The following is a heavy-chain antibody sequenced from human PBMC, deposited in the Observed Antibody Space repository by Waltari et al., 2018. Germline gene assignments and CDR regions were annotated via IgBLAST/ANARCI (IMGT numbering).Heavy chain of an antibody. J-gene: IGHJ6*02. D-gene: IGHD1-1*01. V-gene: IGHV4-39*07. CDR2: IYYSGST. Sequence: QLQLQESGPGLVKPSETLSLTCTVSGGSISSSSYYWGWIRQPPGKGLEWIGSIYYSGSTYYNPSLKSRVTISVDTSKNQFSLKLSSVTAADTAVYYCARVWNNYYYGMDVWGQGTTVTVSS. CDR1: GGSISSSSYY. CDR3: ARVWNNYYYGMDV.